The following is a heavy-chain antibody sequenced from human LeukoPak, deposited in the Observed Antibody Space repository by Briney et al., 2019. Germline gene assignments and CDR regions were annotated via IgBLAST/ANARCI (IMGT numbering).Heavy chain of an antibody. D-gene: IGHD3-22*01. CDR1: GFTLSSYE. CDR3: ASNTYYYDSSGYEYYFDY. Sequence: PGGSLRLSCTVSGFTLSSYEMSWIRQAPGKGLEWVSSIDYSGGSSYYADSAKGRFTISRDNAKNSLYLQMNSLRAEDTAVYYCASNTYYYDSSGYEYYFDYWGQGTLVTVSS. CDR2: IDYSGGSS. J-gene: IGHJ4*02. V-gene: IGHV3-48*03.